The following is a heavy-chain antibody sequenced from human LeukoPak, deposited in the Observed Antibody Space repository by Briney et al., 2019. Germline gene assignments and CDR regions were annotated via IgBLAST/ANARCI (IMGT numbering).Heavy chain of an antibody. CDR2: MNPNSGNT. D-gene: IGHD3-3*01. Sequence: ASVKVSCKASGYTFTSYDINWVRQATGQGLEWMGWMNPNSGNTGYAQKFQGRVTMTRNTSISTAYMELSSLRPEDTAVYYCARVPYYDFWSGYYRGGAYNWFDPWGQGTLVTVSS. CDR1: GYTFTSYD. J-gene: IGHJ5*02. V-gene: IGHV1-8*01. CDR3: ARVPYYDFWSGYYRGGAYNWFDP.